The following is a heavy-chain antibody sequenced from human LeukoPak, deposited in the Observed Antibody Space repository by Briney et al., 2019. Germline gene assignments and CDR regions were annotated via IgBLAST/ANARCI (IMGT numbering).Heavy chain of an antibody. D-gene: IGHD4-11*01. CDR2: ISYDGSNK. V-gene: IGHV3-30*04. Sequence: GGSLRLSCAASGFTFSSYAMHWVRQAPGKGLEWVAVISYDGSNKYYADSVKGRFTISRDNSKNTLYLQMNSLRAEDTDVYYCARGYSDWLRWGQGTQVTVSS. CDR1: GFTFSSYA. CDR3: ARGYSDWLR. J-gene: IGHJ4*02.